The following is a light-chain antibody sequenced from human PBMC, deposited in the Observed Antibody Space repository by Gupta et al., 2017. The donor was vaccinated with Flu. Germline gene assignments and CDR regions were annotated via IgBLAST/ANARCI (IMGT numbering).Light chain of an antibody. Sequence: SLSPWESTTISRSASQSVSSYLAWYQQRPGQARRLLIYDATTRATGIPARFSGSTSGTDLTLTISSLEPEDFAVYSCQQRRTFGPGTKVDIK. CDR1: QSVSSY. V-gene: IGKV3-11*01. CDR2: DAT. J-gene: IGKJ3*01. CDR3: QQRRT.